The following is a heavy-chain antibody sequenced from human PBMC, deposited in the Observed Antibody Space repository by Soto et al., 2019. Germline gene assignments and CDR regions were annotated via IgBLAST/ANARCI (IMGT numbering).Heavy chain of an antibody. CDR3: ARSVTTHLAADF. V-gene: IGHV1-2*04. J-gene: IGHJ4*02. CDR2: INPNTGAT. CDR1: GYTFTTYY. Sequence: ASVKVSCKASGYTFTTYYINWVRQAPGQGLEWMGWINPNTGATNYAQKFQGWVTLTRDTSVTTAYMEVSRLTSGDTAVYFCARSVTTHLAADFWGQGTLVTVSS. D-gene: IGHD4-17*01.